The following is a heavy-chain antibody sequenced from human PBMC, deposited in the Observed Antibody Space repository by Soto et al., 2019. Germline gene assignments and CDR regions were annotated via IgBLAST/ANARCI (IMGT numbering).Heavy chain of an antibody. J-gene: IGHJ3*02. CDR3: AKVFGKDDAFDI. Sequence: PGGSLRLSCAASGFTFSSYGMHWVRQAPGKGLEWVAVISYDGSNKYYADSVKGRFTISRDNSKNTLYLQMNSLRAEDTAVYYCAKVFGKDDAFDISGQATIVTVSS. D-gene: IGHD3-10*01. V-gene: IGHV3-30*18. CDR2: ISYDGSNK. CDR1: GFTFSSYG.